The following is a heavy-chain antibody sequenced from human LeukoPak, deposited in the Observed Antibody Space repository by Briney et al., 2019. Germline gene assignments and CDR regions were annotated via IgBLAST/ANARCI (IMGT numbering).Heavy chain of an antibody. Sequence: SETLSLSCTVSGGSISSYYWSWIRQPPGKGLEWIGEINHSGSTYYNPSLKSRVTISVDTSKNQFSLKLSSVTAADTAVYYCARLWFGELLYFDYWGQGTLVTVSS. J-gene: IGHJ4*02. V-gene: IGHV4-34*01. CDR1: GGSISSYY. CDR3: ARLWFGELLYFDY. CDR2: INHSGST. D-gene: IGHD3-10*01.